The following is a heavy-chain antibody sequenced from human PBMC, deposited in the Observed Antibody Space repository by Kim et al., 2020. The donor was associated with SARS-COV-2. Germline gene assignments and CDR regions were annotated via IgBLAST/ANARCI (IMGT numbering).Heavy chain of an antibody. Sequence: ADSVKGRFTISRDNSKNTVYVQMNSLRVEDTAIYYCARDCASGGGCYWPYWGQGTLVTVSS. CDR3: ARDCASGGGCYWPY. D-gene: IGHD2-21*02. V-gene: IGHV3-23*01. J-gene: IGHJ4*02.